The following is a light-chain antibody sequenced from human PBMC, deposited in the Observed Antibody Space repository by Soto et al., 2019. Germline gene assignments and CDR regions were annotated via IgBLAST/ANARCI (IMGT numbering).Light chain of an antibody. CDR1: QSVSNNY. CDR3: QQYSSSPTWT. V-gene: IGKV3-20*01. Sequence: EILLTQSPGTLSLSPGERATLSCRASQSVSNNYLAWYQQKPGQAPRRLIYGASSRATGIPDRFSGSGSGTDFTLTISRLEPEDFAVYYCQQYSSSPTWTFGQGTKVDIK. CDR2: GAS. J-gene: IGKJ1*01.